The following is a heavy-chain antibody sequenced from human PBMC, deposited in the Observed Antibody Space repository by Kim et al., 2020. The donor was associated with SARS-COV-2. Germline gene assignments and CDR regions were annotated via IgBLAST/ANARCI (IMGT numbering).Heavy chain of an antibody. V-gene: IGHV4-30-2*01. CDR3: ARGGQDFWSGYYRWFDP. CDR2: IYHSGST. CDR1: GGSISSGGYS. Sequence: TLSLTCAVSGGSISSGGYSWSWIRQPPGKGLEWIGYIYHSGSTYYNPSLKSRVTISVDRSKNQFSLKLSSVTAADTAVYYCARGGQDFWSGYYRWFDPWGQGTLVTVSS. D-gene: IGHD3-3*01. J-gene: IGHJ5*02.